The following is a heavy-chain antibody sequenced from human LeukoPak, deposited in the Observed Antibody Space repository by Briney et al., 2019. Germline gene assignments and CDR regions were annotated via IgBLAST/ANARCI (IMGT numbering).Heavy chain of an antibody. CDR3: ARGPPYGDFDY. CDR2: INAGNGNT. Sequence: ASVKVSCKASGYTFTSYIIHWVRQAPGQRLEWMGWINAGNGNTKYSQRFQGRVTITRDTSASTAYMELSSLRSEDTAVYFCARGPPYGDFDYWGQGTLVTVSS. V-gene: IGHV1-3*01. D-gene: IGHD4/OR15-4a*01. CDR1: GYTFTSYI. J-gene: IGHJ4*02.